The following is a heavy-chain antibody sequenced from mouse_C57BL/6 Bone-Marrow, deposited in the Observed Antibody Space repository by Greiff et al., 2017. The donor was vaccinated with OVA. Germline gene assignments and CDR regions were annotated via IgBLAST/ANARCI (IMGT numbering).Heavy chain of an antibody. D-gene: IGHD1-1*01. CDR1: GFTFSSYA. CDR2: ISSGGDYI. CDR3: TRDGIYYAWFAY. Sequence: EVQGVESGEGLVKPGGSLKLSCAASGFTFSSYAMSWVRQTPEKRLEWVAYISSGGDYIYYADTVKGRFTISRDNARNTLYLQMSSLKSEDTAMYYCTRDGIYYAWFAYWGQGTLVTVSA. V-gene: IGHV5-9-1*02. J-gene: IGHJ3*01.